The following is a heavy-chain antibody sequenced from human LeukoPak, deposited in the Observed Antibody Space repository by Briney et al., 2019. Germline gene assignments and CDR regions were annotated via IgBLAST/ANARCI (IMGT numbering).Heavy chain of an antibody. D-gene: IGHD2-15*01. CDR1: GFSFSRYW. J-gene: IGHJ5*02. V-gene: IGHV3-74*01. Sequence: GGSLRLSCAASGFSFSRYWMHWVRHAPGEGPVWVSQINRDGSTTRYADSVKGRFTISRDNAKNTLYMQMNSLRADDTAVYYCARDLGDVVVVVAANYFGPWGQRTLVTVSS. CDR2: INRDGSTT. CDR3: ARDLGDVVVVVAANYFGP.